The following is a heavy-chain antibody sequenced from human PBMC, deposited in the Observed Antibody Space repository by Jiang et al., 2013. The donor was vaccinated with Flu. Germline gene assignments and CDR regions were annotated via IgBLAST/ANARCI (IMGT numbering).Heavy chain of an antibody. V-gene: IGHV6-1*01. Sequence: LAQTLSLTCDISGDSVSSKSAAWNWIRQSPLRGLEWLGRTYFRSRWFNEYAVALQSRTTVNPDTSKNRFSLHLNSVTPEDTAIYYCARDPGYSLSLFDSWGQGTLVTVSS. CDR1: GDSVSSKSAA. CDR2: TYFRSRWFN. CDR3: ARDPGYSLSLFDS. J-gene: IGHJ4*02. D-gene: IGHD5-12*01.